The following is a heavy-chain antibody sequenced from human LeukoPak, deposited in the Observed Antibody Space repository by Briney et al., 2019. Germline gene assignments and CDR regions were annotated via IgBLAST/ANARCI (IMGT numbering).Heavy chain of an antibody. D-gene: IGHD3-10*01. CDR2: IHFSGTT. Sequence: SEILSLTCTVSGDSISSSGYYWGWIRQPPGKGLEWIGIIHFSGTTYYNPSLKSRVTISVDTSKNQFSLKLTSVTAADTAVYYCARFRGVVSSSLLDFWGQGTLVTVSS. CDR3: ARFRGVVSSSLLDF. V-gene: IGHV4-39*01. CDR1: GDSISSSGYY. J-gene: IGHJ4*02.